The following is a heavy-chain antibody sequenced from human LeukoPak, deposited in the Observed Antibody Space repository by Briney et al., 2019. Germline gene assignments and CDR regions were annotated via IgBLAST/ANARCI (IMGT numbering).Heavy chain of an antibody. CDR2: IHSDGST. CDR3: VRVLDRFDP. CDR1: GFTISRNY. J-gene: IGHJ5*02. D-gene: IGHD1-1*01. Sequence: GGSLRLTCAASGFTISRNYRGWVRQAPGKGLEWVSIIHSDGSTYYADSVKGRFTISRDNSKNTLYLQMNALRAEDTAVYYCVRVLDRFDPWGQGSLVTVSS. V-gene: IGHV3-66*01.